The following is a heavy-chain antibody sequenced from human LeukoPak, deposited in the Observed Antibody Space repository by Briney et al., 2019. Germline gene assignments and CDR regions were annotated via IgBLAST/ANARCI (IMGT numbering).Heavy chain of an antibody. J-gene: IGHJ4*02. V-gene: IGHV3-23*01. Sequence: GGTLRLSCAASGFTFSSYGMSWVRQAPGKWLEWVSAISGSGGSTYYADSVKGRFTISRDNSKNTLYLQMNSLRAEDTAVYYCAKVGSSSWSKYFDYWGQGTLVTVSS. CDR1: GFTFSSYG. CDR3: AKVGSSSWSKYFDY. D-gene: IGHD6-13*01. CDR2: ISGSGGST.